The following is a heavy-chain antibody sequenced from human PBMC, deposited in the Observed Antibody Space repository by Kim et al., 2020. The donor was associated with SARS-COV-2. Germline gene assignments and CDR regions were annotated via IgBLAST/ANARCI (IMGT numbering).Heavy chain of an antibody. V-gene: IGHV3-49*02. Sequence: ESAASVKGRFTISRDDSKSIAYMQMNSLKTEDTAVYYCTRGVSGYDLLDYWGQGTLVTVSS. J-gene: IGHJ4*02. D-gene: IGHD5-12*01. CDR3: TRGVSGYDLLDY.